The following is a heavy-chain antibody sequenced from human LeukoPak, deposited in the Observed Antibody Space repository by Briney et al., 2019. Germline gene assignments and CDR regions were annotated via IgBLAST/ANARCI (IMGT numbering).Heavy chain of an antibody. CDR2: TYYRSKWFI. Sequence: SQTLSLTCAISGDSVSSNTGIWNWVRQSPSRGLEWLGRTYYRSKWFIDYALSVKGRMTINPDTSKNQFSLQLNSVTPEDTAVYYCARDKVLNGFDIWGQGTMVTASS. CDR3: ARDKVLNGFDI. V-gene: IGHV6-1*01. CDR1: GDSVSSNTGI. D-gene: IGHD2-8*02. J-gene: IGHJ3*02.